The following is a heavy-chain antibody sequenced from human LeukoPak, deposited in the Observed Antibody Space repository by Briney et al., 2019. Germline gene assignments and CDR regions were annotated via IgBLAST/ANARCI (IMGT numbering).Heavy chain of an antibody. CDR2: INPSGGST. CDR3: ARAAVIAAREGTFDY. J-gene: IGHJ4*02. D-gene: IGHD6-13*01. CDR1: GYTFTTYY. Sequence: ASVKVSCKASGYTFTTYYVHWVRQAPGQGLEWMGIINPSGGSTSYAQKFQGRVTMTRDMSTSTVYMELSSLRSEDTAVYYCARAAVIAAREGTFDYWGQGTLVTVSS. V-gene: IGHV1-46*01.